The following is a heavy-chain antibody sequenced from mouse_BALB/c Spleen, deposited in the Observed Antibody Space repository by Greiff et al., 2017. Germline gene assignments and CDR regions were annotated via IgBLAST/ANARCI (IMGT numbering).Heavy chain of an antibody. V-gene: IGHV3-2*02. D-gene: IGHD1-1*01. CDR3: ARDKNGNHY. CDR2: ISYSGST. Sequence: EVKLMESGPGLVKPSQSLSLTCTVTGYSITSDYAWNWIRQFPGNKLEWMGYISYSGSTSYNPSLKSRISITRDTSKNQFFLQLNSVTTEDTATYYCARDKNGNHYWGQGTTLTVSS. J-gene: IGHJ2*01. CDR1: GYSITSDYA.